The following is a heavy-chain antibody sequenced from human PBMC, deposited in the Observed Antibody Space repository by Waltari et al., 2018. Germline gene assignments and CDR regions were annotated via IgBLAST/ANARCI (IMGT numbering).Heavy chain of an antibody. D-gene: IGHD7-27*01. Sequence: QVQLVQSGAEVKKPGSSVKVSCKASGDSFSSYTITSVRQAPGQGPEWMGGFIPLFGTANYAQKFQGRVTITADESTSTAHMELNSLRSDDTAVYYCAKEGSGDRSFDIWGQGTMVTVSS. V-gene: IGHV1-69*12. J-gene: IGHJ3*02. CDR2: FIPLFGTA. CDR3: AKEGSGDRSFDI. CDR1: GDSFSSYT.